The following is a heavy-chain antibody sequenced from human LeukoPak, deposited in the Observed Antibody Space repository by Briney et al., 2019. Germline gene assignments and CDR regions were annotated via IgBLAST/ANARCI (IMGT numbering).Heavy chain of an antibody. CDR1: GFTFSSYA. CDR3: ARGRYSGYIYYYYYGMDV. J-gene: IGHJ6*02. V-gene: IGHV3-30*04. CDR2: ISDDGSNK. Sequence: PGGSLRLSCAASGFTFSSYAMHWVRQAPGKGLEWVAVISDDGSNKYYADSVKGRFTISRDNSKNTLYLQMNSLRAEDTAVYYCARGRYSGYIYYYYYGMDVWGQGTTVTVSS. D-gene: IGHD5-12*01.